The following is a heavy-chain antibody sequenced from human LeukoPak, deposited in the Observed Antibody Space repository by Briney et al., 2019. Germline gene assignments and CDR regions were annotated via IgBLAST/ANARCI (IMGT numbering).Heavy chain of an antibody. D-gene: IGHD3-22*01. J-gene: IGHJ1*01. Sequence: PGGSLRLSCAASGFTFSSYSMNWVRQAPGKGLEWVSSISSSSSYIYYADSVKGRFTISRDNAKNSLYLQMNSLRAEDTAVYYCARGGYYDSSGYYYVGYFHHWGQGTLVTVSS. CDR2: ISSSSSYI. V-gene: IGHV3-21*01. CDR3: ARGGYYDSSGYYYVGYFHH. CDR1: GFTFSSYS.